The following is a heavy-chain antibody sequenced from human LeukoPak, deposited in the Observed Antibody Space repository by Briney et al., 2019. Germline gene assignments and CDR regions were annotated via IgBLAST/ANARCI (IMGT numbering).Heavy chain of an antibody. CDR3: ARDLDYSSSWYPRVLNYYYGMDV. CDR2: INWNGGST. Sequence: PGGSLRLSCAASGFTFDDYGMSWVRQAPGTGLEWVSGINWNGGSTGYADSVKGRFTISRDNAKNSLYLQMNSLRAEDTALYYCARDLDYSSSWYPRVLNYYYGMDVWGQGTTVTVSS. D-gene: IGHD6-13*01. CDR1: GFTFDDYG. V-gene: IGHV3-20*04. J-gene: IGHJ6*02.